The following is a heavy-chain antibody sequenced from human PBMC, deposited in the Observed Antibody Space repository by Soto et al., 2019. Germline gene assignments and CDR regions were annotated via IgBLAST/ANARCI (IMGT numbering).Heavy chain of an antibody. CDR1: VGSITSGGYY. CDR3: ARWKDTAMALYGMDV. CDR2: IYHSGST. D-gene: IGHD5-18*01. Sequence: QVQRQKSGPDRVRPSQTLSLTCPFSVGSITSGGYYWSWIRQHQGKGLEWIGYIYHSGSTYYNPSLKSRVTISVDTSKNQFSLKLSSVTAADTAVYYCARWKDTAMALYGMDVWGQGTTVTVSS. V-gene: IGHV4-31*03. J-gene: IGHJ6*02.